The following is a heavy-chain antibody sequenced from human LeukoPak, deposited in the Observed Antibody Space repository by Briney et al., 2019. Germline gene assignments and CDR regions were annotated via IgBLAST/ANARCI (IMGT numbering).Heavy chain of an antibody. V-gene: IGHV1-18*01. J-gene: IGHJ4*02. Sequence: ASVTVSCTASGYTFTSYGISWVRQAPGQGLEWMGWISAYNGNTNYAQKFQGRVTMTTDTSTSTAYMELRSLTSDDTAVYYCASSPARNYYDSTGCSDYWGQGTLVTVSS. D-gene: IGHD3-22*01. CDR3: ASSPARNYYDSTGCSDY. CDR2: ISAYNGNT. CDR1: GYTFTSYG.